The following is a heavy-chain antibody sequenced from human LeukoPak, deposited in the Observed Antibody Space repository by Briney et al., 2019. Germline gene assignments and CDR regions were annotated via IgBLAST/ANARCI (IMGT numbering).Heavy chain of an antibody. J-gene: IGHJ1*01. CDR2: IYYSGST. CDR1: GGSLSSYY. D-gene: IGHD4-23*01. Sequence: SETLSLTCTVSGGSLSSYYWSWIRQPPGKGLEWIGYIYYSGSTNYNPSLTSRVTISVDTSKNQFSLKLSSVTAADTAVYYCASTVVISDTEYFQHWGQGTLVTVSS. V-gene: IGHV4-59*01. CDR3: ASTVVISDTEYFQH.